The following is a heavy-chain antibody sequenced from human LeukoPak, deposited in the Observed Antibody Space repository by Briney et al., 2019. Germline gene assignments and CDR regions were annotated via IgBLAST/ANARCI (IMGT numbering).Heavy chain of an antibody. V-gene: IGHV3-21*01. CDR1: GFTFSSYS. CDR2: ISSSSSYI. Sequence: GGSLRLSCAASGFTFSSYSMTWVRQAPGKGLEWVSSISSSSSYIYYADSVKGRFTISRDNAKNSLYLQMNSLRAEDTAVYYCARRNARSAFDIWGQGTMVTVSS. CDR3: ARRNARSAFDI. J-gene: IGHJ3*02. D-gene: IGHD1-14*01.